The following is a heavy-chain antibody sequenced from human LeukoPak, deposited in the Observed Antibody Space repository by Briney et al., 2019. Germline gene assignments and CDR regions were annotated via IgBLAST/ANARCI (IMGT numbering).Heavy chain of an antibody. D-gene: IGHD3-16*01. Sequence: ASLKVSCKASVYTFTGHYIHWVRQAPGPGLEWMGRINPNSGGASYQQKFQGRVTTTRDTTSSTVYMELSSLRPDDTAIYYCARDGGPEWWGSFDFWGQGTPVTVSS. CDR3: ARDGGPEWWGSFDF. J-gene: IGHJ4*02. CDR2: INPNSGGA. CDR1: VYTFTGHY. V-gene: IGHV1-2*02.